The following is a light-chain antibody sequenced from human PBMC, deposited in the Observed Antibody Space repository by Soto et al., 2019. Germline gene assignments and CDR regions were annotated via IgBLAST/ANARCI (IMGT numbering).Light chain of an antibody. CDR1: SSDVGGYNY. CDR3: SSYSGSSALAV. Sequence: QSALTQPASVSGSPGQSITISCTGTSSDVGGYNYVSWYQQHPGKAPKLMIYDVSNRPSGVSNRFSGSKSGNTASLTISGLQAEDEAEYYCSSYSGSSALAVFGGGTKVTVL. V-gene: IGLV2-14*03. CDR2: DVS. J-gene: IGLJ2*01.